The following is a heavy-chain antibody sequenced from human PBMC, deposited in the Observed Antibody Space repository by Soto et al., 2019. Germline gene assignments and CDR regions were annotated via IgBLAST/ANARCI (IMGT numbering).Heavy chain of an antibody. CDR2: MRANSGDT. CDR3: ARYIYGQGFQA. V-gene: IGHV1-8*01. J-gene: IGHJ5*02. D-gene: IGHD3-3*02. CDR1: GDIFTNFD. Sequence: QVQLVQPGAEVRKPGASVKVSCKASGDIFTNFDFNWVRQATGQGLEWIGWMRANSGDTGHDQKFQGRVRMTRDTSMRTPYMERSSLRAEDTAVYYCARYIYGQGFQAWGQGTLVFVSS.